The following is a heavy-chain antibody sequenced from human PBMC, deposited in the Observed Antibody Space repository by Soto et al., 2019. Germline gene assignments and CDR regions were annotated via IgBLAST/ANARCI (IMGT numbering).Heavy chain of an antibody. CDR1: GFSFSTTGVG. V-gene: IGHV2-5*02. J-gene: IGHJ5*02. D-gene: IGHD3-10*01. CDR3: VSGSFPNWFDP. Sequence: QITLKESGPTLVKPTQTLTLTCTFSGFSFSTTGVGVGWIRQPPGQALEWLALIYWDDDKRYRPSLRDRLSITKDPSKKEVILTMTNMDPVDTATYYCVSGSFPNWFDPWGQGTQVTVSS. CDR2: IYWDDDK.